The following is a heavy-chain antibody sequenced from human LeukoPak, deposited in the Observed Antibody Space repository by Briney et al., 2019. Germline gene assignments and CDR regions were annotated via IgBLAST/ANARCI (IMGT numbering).Heavy chain of an antibody. J-gene: IGHJ4*01. Sequence: PGGSLRLSCAASGFTFSSYSMNWVRQAPGKGLEWVSTISGGTSNIYYADSVKGRFTISRDNSENTLFLQMNSLRAEDTAVYYCAKKEVYSSGWWPPSFGSWGHGTLVTVSS. CDR1: GFTFSSYS. CDR2: ISGGTSNI. CDR3: AKKEVYSSGWWPPSFGS. D-gene: IGHD6-19*01. V-gene: IGHV3-21*04.